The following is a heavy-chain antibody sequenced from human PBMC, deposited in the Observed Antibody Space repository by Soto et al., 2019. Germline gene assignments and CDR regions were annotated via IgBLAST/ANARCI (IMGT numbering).Heavy chain of an antibody. J-gene: IGHJ4*02. CDR1: GFIFSNYD. Sequence: GSLRLSCAASGFIFSNYDMQWVRQTTGKGLEWVSAIGSAGDTYYPGSVKGRFTISRENAKNSLFLQMNSLRAEDTAVYYCARGYYSGSFPYFDSWGQGVLVTVSS. CDR2: IGSAGDT. D-gene: IGHD1-26*01. CDR3: ARGYYSGSFPYFDS. V-gene: IGHV3-13*04.